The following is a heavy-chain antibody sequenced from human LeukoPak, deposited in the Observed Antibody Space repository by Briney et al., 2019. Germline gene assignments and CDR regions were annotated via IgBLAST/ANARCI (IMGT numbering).Heavy chain of an antibody. V-gene: IGHV3-64*01. Sequence: PGGSLRLSCAASGFTFSSYAMHWVRQAPGKGLEYVSAISSNGGSTYYANSVKGRFTISRDNSKNTLYLQMNSLRAEDTAVYYCARDGSRYYDSSGYYAFDIWGQGTMVTVSS. CDR3: ARDGSRYYDSSGYYAFDI. CDR1: GFTFSSYA. D-gene: IGHD3-22*01. CDR2: ISSNGGST. J-gene: IGHJ3*02.